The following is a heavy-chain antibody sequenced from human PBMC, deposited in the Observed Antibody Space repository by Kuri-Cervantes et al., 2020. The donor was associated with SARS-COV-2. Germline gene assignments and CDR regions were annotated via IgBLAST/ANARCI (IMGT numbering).Heavy chain of an antibody. J-gene: IGHJ5*02. V-gene: IGHV3-9*01. CDR2: ISWNSGSI. CDR1: GSTFDDYA. D-gene: IGHD6-6*01. Sequence: GKSLKISCAASGSTFDDYAMHWVRQAPGKGLEWVSGISWNSGSIGYADSVKGRFTISRDNAKNSLYLQMNSLRAEDTALYYCAKDIREQLVGGVGWFDPWGQGTLVTVSS. CDR3: AKDIREQLVGGVGWFDP.